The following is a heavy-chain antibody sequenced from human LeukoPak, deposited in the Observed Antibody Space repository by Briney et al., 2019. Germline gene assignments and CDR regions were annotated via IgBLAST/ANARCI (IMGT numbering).Heavy chain of an antibody. CDR3: AKLGVAVNDW. J-gene: IGHJ4*02. Sequence: PGRSLRLSCAASGFTFSNYAMSWVRQVPGKGLEWISAISGSAGSTYYADSVKGRFTISRDNSKSTLYLQMNSLRAEDTAIYYCAKLGVAVNDWWGQGTLVTVSS. D-gene: IGHD6-19*01. CDR1: GFTFSNYA. CDR2: ISGSAGST. V-gene: IGHV3-23*01.